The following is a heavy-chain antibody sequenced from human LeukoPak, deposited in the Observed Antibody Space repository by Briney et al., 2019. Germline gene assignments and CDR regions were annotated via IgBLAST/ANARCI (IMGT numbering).Heavy chain of an antibody. V-gene: IGHV4-39*01. CDR3: ARDLTSTYNWFDP. CDR2: IYYSGST. J-gene: IGHJ5*02. D-gene: IGHD3-3*01. Sequence: PSETLSLTCTVSGGSISSSSYYWGWIRQPPGKGLERIGSIYYSGSTYYNPSLKSRVTISVDTSKNQFSLKLSSVTAADTAVYYCARDLTSTYNWFDPWGQGTLVTVSS. CDR1: GGSISSSSYY.